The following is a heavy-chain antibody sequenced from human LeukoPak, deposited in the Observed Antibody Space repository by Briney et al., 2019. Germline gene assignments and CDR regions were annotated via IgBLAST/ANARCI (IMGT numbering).Heavy chain of an antibody. Sequence: SETLSLTCTVSDGSVSTDTYYWSWIRQAPGEGLEYIGYIQYSGSTNYNPPHKSRVSISLDTAKNQFSLKLNSVTPADTAVYYCARNPSQAYDSSGPIWGQGTLVTVLS. CDR2: IQYSGST. CDR1: DGSVSTDTYY. J-gene: IGHJ4*02. V-gene: IGHV4-61*01. CDR3: ARNPSQAYDSSGPI. D-gene: IGHD3-22*01.